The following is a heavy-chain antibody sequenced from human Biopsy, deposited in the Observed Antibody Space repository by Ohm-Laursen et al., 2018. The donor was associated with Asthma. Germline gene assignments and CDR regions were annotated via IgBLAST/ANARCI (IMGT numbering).Heavy chain of an antibody. CDR2: VSSDGHNK. J-gene: IGHJ3*02. CDR1: GFVFSQCG. V-gene: IGHV3-30*03. D-gene: IGHD3-22*01. CDR3: ARQSGQEYGDSIPFDT. Sequence: LSCSASGFVFSQCGMHWVRQGPGKGLEWVALVSSDGHNKYYEDSVKGRFAISRDNSRNRLYLQINSLTVEDSAMYFCARQSGQEYGDSIPFDTWGQGTKVAVSS.